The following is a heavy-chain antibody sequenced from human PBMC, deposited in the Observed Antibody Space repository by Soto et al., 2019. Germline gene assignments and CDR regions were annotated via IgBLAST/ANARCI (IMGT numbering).Heavy chain of an antibody. Sequence: GGSLRLSCAASGFTFSNAWMSWVRQAPGKGLEWVGRIKSKTDGGTTDYAAPVKGRFTISRDDSKNTLYLQMNSLKTEDTAVYYCTTDRPVVSYSYDGMDVWGQGTTVTVSS. J-gene: IGHJ6*02. CDR3: TTDRPVVSYSYDGMDV. V-gene: IGHV3-15*01. CDR1: GFTFSNAW. CDR2: IKSKTDGGTT.